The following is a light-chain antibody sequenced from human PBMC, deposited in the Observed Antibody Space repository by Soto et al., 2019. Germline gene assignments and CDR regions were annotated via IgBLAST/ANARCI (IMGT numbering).Light chain of an antibody. CDR3: QQYNNWPPYT. CDR2: GAS. V-gene: IGKV3-15*01. J-gene: IGKJ2*01. Sequence: EIVMTQSPATLSVSPGERVTLSCWASQSVSSNLAWYQQKPGQAPRLLIYGASTRATGIPARFSGSGSGTEFTLTISSLQSEDFAVYYCQQYNNWPPYTFGQRTKLEIK. CDR1: QSVSSN.